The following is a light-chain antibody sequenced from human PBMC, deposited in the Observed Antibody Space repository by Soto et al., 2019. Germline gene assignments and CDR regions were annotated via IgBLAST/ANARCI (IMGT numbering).Light chain of an antibody. CDR2: KAS. CDR1: QTISSW. Sequence: DIQMTQSPSTLSGSVGDRVTITCRASQTISSWLAWYQQKPGKAPKLLIYKASTLKSGVPSRFSGSGSGTEVTLTISSLQPDDFETYYCQHYNSYSEAFGQGTKVDIK. V-gene: IGKV1-5*03. CDR3: QHYNSYSEA. J-gene: IGKJ1*01.